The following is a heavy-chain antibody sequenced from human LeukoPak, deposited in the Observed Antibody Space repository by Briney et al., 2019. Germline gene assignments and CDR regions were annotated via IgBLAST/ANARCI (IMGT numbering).Heavy chain of an antibody. CDR2: ISWNSGSI. Sequence: GRSLRLSCAASGFTFDDYALHWVRQAPGKGLEWVSGISWNSGSIGYADSVKGRFTISRDNPKNSLYLPMNSVRAEDMAVFYCAKDPPFGYYDSSGYYPGYYWGQGTLVTVSS. CDR3: AKDPPFGYYDSSGYYPGYY. CDR1: GFTFDDYA. J-gene: IGHJ4*02. V-gene: IGHV3-9*03. D-gene: IGHD3-22*01.